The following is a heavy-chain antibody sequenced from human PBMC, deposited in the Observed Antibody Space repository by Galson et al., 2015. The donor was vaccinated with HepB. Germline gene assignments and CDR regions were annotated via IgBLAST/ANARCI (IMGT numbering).Heavy chain of an antibody. Sequence: VKVSCKASGGTFSSYGISWVRQAPGQGLEWMGRIIPILGIANYAQKFQGRVTITADKSTSTAYMELSSLRSEDTAVYYCARETAGSGSYYLLGYWGQGTLVTVSS. D-gene: IGHD3-10*01. V-gene: IGHV1-69*04. CDR1: GGTFSSYG. CDR2: IIPILGIA. J-gene: IGHJ4*02. CDR3: ARETAGSGSYYLLGY.